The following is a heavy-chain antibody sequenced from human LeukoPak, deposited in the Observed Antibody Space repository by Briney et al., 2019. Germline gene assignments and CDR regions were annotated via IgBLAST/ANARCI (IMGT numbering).Heavy chain of an antibody. CDR2: ISYEGSNK. CDR3: ARGSNAYSGSYYAFDY. Sequence: GGSLRLSCAASGFTFSSYAMHWVRQAPGKGLEWVAVISYEGSNKYYADSVKGRFTISRDNSKNTPYLQMNSLRAEDTAVYYCARGSNAYSGSYYAFDYWGQGTLVTVSS. D-gene: IGHD1-26*01. V-gene: IGHV3-30-3*01. J-gene: IGHJ4*02. CDR1: GFTFSSYA.